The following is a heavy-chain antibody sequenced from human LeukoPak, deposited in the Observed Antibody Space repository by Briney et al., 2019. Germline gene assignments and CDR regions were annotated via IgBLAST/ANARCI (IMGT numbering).Heavy chain of an antibody. CDR1: GGSISSYY. D-gene: IGHD1-1*01. CDR2: IYYSGST. Sequence: SETLSLTCTVSGGSISSYYWSWIRQPPGKGLEWIRYIYYSGSTNYNPSLKSRVTISVDTSKNQFSLKLSSVTAADTAVYYCARHLGGTDPLDAFDIWGQGTMVTVSS. J-gene: IGHJ3*02. CDR3: ARHLGGTDPLDAFDI. V-gene: IGHV4-59*08.